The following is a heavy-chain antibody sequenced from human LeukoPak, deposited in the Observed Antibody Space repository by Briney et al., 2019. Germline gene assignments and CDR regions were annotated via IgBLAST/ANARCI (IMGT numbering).Heavy chain of an antibody. J-gene: IGHJ6*02. D-gene: IGHD6-6*01. CDR3: ARAPPYSSASWGYYGMDV. Sequence: GGSLRLSCAASGLTFSSYDMHWVRQTTGKGLEWVSSIGIAGDTYYPGSVKGRFTISRENAKNSLYLQMNSLRAGDTAVYYCARAPPYSSASWGYYGMDVWGQGTTVTVSS. CDR1: GLTFSSYD. CDR2: IGIAGDT. V-gene: IGHV3-13*01.